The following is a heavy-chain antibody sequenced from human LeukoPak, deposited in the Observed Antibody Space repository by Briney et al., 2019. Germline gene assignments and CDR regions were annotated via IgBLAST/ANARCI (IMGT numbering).Heavy chain of an antibody. CDR1: GFTFSSYG. Sequence: PGGSLRLSCAASGFTFSSYGMHWVRQAPGKGLDWVAFIRYDGRNKCYADSVKGRFTISRDNSKNTLYLQLNSLKASDTAMYYCARQRYYDSSGQFDPWGQGTLVTVSS. CDR3: ARQRYYDSSGQFDP. CDR2: IRYDGRNK. J-gene: IGHJ5*02. D-gene: IGHD3-22*01. V-gene: IGHV3-30*02.